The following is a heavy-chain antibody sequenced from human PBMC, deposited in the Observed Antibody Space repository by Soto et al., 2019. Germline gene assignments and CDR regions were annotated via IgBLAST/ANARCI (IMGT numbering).Heavy chain of an antibody. CDR2: INAGNDET. D-gene: IGHD3-10*01. V-gene: IGHV1-3*01. CDR3: AREYYYGSGPWYWGQGTLVTVSSGKSLASVKVSCKASGYTFTNYGSDNWFDP. CDR1: AYTFTPYA. Sequence: ASVKVSCKASAYTFTPYALHWVRQAPGQRLEWMGWINAGNDETKYSQKFQGRITITRDTSASTAYMELRSLRSDDTAVYYCAREYYYGSGPWYWGQGTLVTVSSGKSLASVKVSCKASGYTFTNYGSDNWFDPWGQGTLVTVSS. J-gene: IGHJ5*02.